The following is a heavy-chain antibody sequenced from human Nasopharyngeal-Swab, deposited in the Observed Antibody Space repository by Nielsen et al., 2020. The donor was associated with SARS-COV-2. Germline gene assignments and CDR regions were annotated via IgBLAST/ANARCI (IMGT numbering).Heavy chain of an antibody. D-gene: IGHD3-10*01. Sequence: GESLKISWKGSGYSFSSYWISWVRQMPGKGLEWMGIIDPSDSYSNYSPSFQGHVTISVDKSLSTAFLQWSSLKASDTAVYYCARRSFYYGSGTVRGMDVWGQGTTVTVSS. J-gene: IGHJ6*02. V-gene: IGHV5-10-1*01. CDR3: ARRSFYYGSGTVRGMDV. CDR1: GYSFSSYW. CDR2: IDPSDSYS.